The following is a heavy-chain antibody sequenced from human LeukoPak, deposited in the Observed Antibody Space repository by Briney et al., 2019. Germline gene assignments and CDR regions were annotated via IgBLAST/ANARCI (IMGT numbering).Heavy chain of an antibody. D-gene: IGHD3-10*01. CDR2: ISSGSGTI. J-gene: IGHJ4*02. V-gene: IGHV3-48*02. CDR3: ARDRGYYGSGSYYNDY. CDR1: GFTFSSYS. Sequence: GGSLRLSCAASGFTFSSYSMNWVRQAPGKGLEWVSYISSGSGTIYYADSVKGRFTIYRDNAKNSLYLQMDSLRDEDTAVYYCARDRGYYGSGSYYNDYWGQGTLVTVSS.